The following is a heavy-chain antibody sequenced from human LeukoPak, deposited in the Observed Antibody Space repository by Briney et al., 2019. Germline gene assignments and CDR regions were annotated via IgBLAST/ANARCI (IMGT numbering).Heavy chain of an antibody. CDR2: IYYSGST. CDR3: ARDGVADLAITHMCMDV. D-gene: IGHD2-15*01. Sequence: SETLSLTCTVSGGSISSYYWSWIRQPPGKGLEWIGYIYYSGSTNYNPSLKSRVTISVDTSKNQFSLKLSSVTAADTAVYYCARDGVADLAITHMCMDVWGKGTTVTVSS. CDR1: GGSISSYY. V-gene: IGHV4-59*01. J-gene: IGHJ6*04.